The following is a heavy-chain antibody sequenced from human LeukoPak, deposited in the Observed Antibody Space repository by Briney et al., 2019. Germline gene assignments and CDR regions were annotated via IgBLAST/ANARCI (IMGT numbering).Heavy chain of an antibody. CDR1: GFTFSNYE. V-gene: IGHV3-7*01. CDR2: IKNDGSDK. CDR3: VNLGYSD. Sequence: PGGSLRLSCAASGFTFSNYEMHWVRQAPGKGLEWVATIKNDGSDKYYVDSVKGRFTLSRDNAKNLVYLQMNSLRVEDTAVYYCVNLGYSDGGQGTLVTVSS. D-gene: IGHD5-12*01. J-gene: IGHJ4*02.